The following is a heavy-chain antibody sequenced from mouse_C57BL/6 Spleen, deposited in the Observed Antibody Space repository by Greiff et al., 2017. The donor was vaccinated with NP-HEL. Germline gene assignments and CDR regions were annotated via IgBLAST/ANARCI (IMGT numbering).Heavy chain of an antibody. V-gene: IGHV1-64*01. D-gene: IGHD1-1*01. CDR1: GYTFTSYW. CDR2: IHPNSGST. CDR3: ARNGIPYYFDY. J-gene: IGHJ2*01. Sequence: VQLQQPGAELVKPGASVKLSCKASGYTFTSYWMHWVKQRPGQGLEWIGMIHPNSGSTNYNEKFKIKATLTVDKSSSTAYMQLSSLTSEDSAVYYCARNGIPYYFDYWGQGTTLTVSS.